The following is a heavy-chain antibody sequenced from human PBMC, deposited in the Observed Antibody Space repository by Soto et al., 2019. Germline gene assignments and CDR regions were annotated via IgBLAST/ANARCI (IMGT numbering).Heavy chain of an antibody. V-gene: IGHV3-23*01. D-gene: IGHD1-26*01. Sequence: PGGSLRLSCAASGFTFSSYAMSWVRQAPGKGLEWVSAISGSGGSTYYADSVKGRFTISRDNSKNTLYLQMNSLRAEDTAVYYCAKGVGAPHRYYYYMDVWGKGTTVTVSS. CDR3: AKGVGAPHRYYYYMDV. J-gene: IGHJ6*03. CDR1: GFTFSSYA. CDR2: ISGSGGST.